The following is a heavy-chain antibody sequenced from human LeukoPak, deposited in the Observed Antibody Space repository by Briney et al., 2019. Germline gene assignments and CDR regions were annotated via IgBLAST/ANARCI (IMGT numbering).Heavy chain of an antibody. Sequence: GGSLRLSRTVSGFTVSSNSMSWVRQAPGKGLEWVSFIYSDNTHYSDSVKGRFTISRDNSKNTLYLQMNSLRAEDTAAYYCARRAGAYSHPYDYWGQGTLVTVSS. CDR3: ARRAGAYSHPYDY. D-gene: IGHD4/OR15-4a*01. CDR1: GFTVSSNS. J-gene: IGHJ4*02. CDR2: IYSDNT. V-gene: IGHV3-53*01.